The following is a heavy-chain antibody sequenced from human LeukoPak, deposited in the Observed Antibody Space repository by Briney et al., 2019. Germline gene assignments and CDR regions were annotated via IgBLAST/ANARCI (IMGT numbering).Heavy chain of an antibody. D-gene: IGHD4-17*01. J-gene: IGHJ4*02. Sequence: GGSLRLSCAASGFTFSSYAMSWVRQAPGKGLQWLALTSDDGSAKYYADSVKGRFTISRDNSQNTLYLQMNSLRVEETATYYCARAPGGFHGDYSPIGYWGQGTLVTVSS. CDR2: TSDDGSAK. CDR1: GFTFSSYA. V-gene: IGHV3-30-3*01. CDR3: ARAPGGFHGDYSPIGY.